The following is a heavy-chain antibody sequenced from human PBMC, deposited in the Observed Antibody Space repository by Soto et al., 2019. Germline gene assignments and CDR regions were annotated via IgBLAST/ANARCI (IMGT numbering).Heavy chain of an antibody. CDR1: GGTFSGYA. J-gene: IGHJ1*01. V-gene: IGHV1-69*01. Sequence: QAQLMQSEAEVKKPGSSVKVSCKASGGTFSGYAISWVRQAPGQGLEWMGGIIPVLGITNYAQKFQGRITIAADESTGTAHMDLRSLSSEDTAVYYCAKDPRSITGTTSSEDFQQWGQGTLVTVSS. CDR3: AKDPRSITGTTSSEDFQQ. D-gene: IGHD1-20*01. CDR2: IIPVLGIT.